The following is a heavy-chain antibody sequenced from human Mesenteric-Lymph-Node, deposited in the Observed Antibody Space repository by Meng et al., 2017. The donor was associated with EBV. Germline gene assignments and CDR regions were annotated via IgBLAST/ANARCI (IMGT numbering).Heavy chain of an antibody. V-gene: IGHV2-5*02. D-gene: IGHD3-10*02. CDR1: GFSLFSTGVG. CDR3: IRRVRGDYIDY. Sequence: QITLQESGPTLMKPTQPLTLTCSFSGFSLFSTGVGVGWIRQPPGKALEWLALIYWDDKERYSPSLKNRLTVTKDTSKNQVVLTVTNLEPADTATYYCIRRVRGDYIDYWGQGTLVTVSS. CDR2: IYWDDKE. J-gene: IGHJ4*02.